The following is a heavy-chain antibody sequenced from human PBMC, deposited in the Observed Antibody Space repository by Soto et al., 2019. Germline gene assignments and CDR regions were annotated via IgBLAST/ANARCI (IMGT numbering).Heavy chain of an antibody. V-gene: IGHV1-69*09. D-gene: IGHD3-10*01. Sequence: QEHLVQSGAEVKKPGSSVKVSCKTPGGTFSSYSISWVRQAPGQGLEWMGGIIPTLEITKYAQKFQGRVKITADKSTSTAYMELTSLRSEDTAVYYCARDFPPNYYGAGSYLPGYYYGMDVWGQGTAVTVSS. J-gene: IGHJ6*02. CDR3: ARDFPPNYYGAGSYLPGYYYGMDV. CDR2: IIPTLEIT. CDR1: GGTFSSYS.